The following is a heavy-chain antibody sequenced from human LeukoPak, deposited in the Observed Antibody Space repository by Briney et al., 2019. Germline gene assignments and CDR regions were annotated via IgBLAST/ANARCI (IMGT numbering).Heavy chain of an antibody. CDR3: ATEPGYCSGGRCYGGWFDP. J-gene: IGHJ5*02. V-gene: IGHV4-34*01. CDR2: INQSGST. D-gene: IGHD2-15*01. CDR1: GGSFSGYY. Sequence: SETLSLACAVYGGSFSGYYWSWIRQAPGKGLEWIGEINQSGSTNYNPSLKSRVTISVDTSKNQFSLKLSSVTAADTAVYYCATEPGYCSGGRCYGGWFDPRGQGTLVTVSS.